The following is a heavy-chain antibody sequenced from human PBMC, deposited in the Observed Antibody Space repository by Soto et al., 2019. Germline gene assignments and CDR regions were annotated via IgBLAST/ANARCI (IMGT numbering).Heavy chain of an antibody. D-gene: IGHD3-22*01. CDR3: ARELNTESSAYYSFAF. V-gene: IGHV1-18*01. CDR2: VSTNDDRT. CDR1: GYTFTSYG. Sequence: QVQMVPSGPEVKMPGASVKFSCKTAGYTFTSYGLAWLRHAPGQRPEWMGWVSTNDDRTNYARKFQGRVTMTTDRSTTTTSMELRNLGTDDTAVYYCARELNTESSAYYSFAFWGQGTLVTVSS. J-gene: IGHJ4*02.